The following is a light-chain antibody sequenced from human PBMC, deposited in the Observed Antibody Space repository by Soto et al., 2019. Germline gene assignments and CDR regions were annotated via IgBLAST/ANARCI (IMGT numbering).Light chain of an antibody. V-gene: IGKV3-11*01. J-gene: IGKJ4*01. CDR3: QQRSNWPPT. CDR1: QSVSSN. Sequence: EIVMTQSPATLSVSPAERATLSCGASQSVSSNLAWYQQKPGQAPRLLINAASNRETGIPDRFSGSGSGTEFTLTISSLEPEDFAVYYCQQRSNWPPTFGGGTKVDIK. CDR2: AAS.